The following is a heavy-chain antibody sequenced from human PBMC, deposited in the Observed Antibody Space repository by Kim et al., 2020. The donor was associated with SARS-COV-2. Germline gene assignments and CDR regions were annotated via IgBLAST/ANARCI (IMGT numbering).Heavy chain of an antibody. CDR1: GYSFTSYW. J-gene: IGHJ6*03. D-gene: IGHD2-2*02. CDR3: ARRTSYCSSTSCYKYYYYMDV. CDR2: IYPGDSDT. V-gene: IGHV5-51*01. Sequence: GESLKISCKGSGYSFTSYWIGWVRQMPGKGLEWMGIIYPGDSDTRYSPSFQGQVTISADKSISTAYLQWSSLKASETAMYYCARRTSYCSSTSCYKYYYYMDVWGKGTTVTVSS.